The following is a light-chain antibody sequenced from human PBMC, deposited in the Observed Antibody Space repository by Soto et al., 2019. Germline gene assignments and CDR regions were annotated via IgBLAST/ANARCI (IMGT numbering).Light chain of an antibody. V-gene: IGKV4-1*01. Sequence: DIVMTQAADSLAVSLGEGATSNCKSSQSVLYSSNNKNYLAWYQQKPGQPPKLLIYGASTRATGIPARFSGSGSGTEFTLTISSLQSEDFAVYYCQQYNNWPITFGQGTRLEIK. CDR2: GAS. CDR1: QSVLYSSNNKNY. J-gene: IGKJ5*01. CDR3: QQYNNWPIT.